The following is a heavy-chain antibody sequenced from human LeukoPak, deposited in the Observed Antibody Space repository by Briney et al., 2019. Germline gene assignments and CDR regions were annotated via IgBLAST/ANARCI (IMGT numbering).Heavy chain of an antibody. V-gene: IGHV1-2*02. CDR2: INSNSGST. Sequence: ASVRVSCKTSGYTFTDYYIHWVRQAPGQGLEWMGWINSNSGSTSYAQKFQGRVTLTRDTPTRTAYMELNRLTSDDTAVYYCARTSIAARRADFDYWDQGTVVTVSS. D-gene: IGHD6-6*01. CDR1: GYTFTDYY. J-gene: IGHJ4*02. CDR3: ARTSIAARRADFDY.